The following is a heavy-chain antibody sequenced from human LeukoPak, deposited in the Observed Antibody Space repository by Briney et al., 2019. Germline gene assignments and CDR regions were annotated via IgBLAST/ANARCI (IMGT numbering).Heavy chain of an antibody. Sequence: GESLKISCKGSGYSFTSYWIGRVRQMPGKGLEWMGIIYPGDSDTRYSPSFQGQVTISADKSISTAYLQWSSLKASDTAMYYCARLSGSHSHYYGMDVWGQGTTVTVSS. CDR1: GYSFTSYW. CDR2: IYPGDSDT. V-gene: IGHV5-51*01. D-gene: IGHD1-26*01. J-gene: IGHJ6*02. CDR3: ARLSGSHSHYYGMDV.